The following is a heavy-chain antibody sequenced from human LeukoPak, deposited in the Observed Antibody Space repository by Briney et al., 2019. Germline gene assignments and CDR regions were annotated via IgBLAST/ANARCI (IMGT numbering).Heavy chain of an antibody. V-gene: IGHV3-53*01. CDR2: IYADGGT. J-gene: IGHJ3*02. CDR1: GFTISDHY. CDR3: AKGTKYSTSNNAFDI. Sequence: HPGGSLTLSCAASGFTISDHYMTWVRQAPGKGLDWVSVIYADGGTYYADSVKGRFTISRDNSKNTLSLQMNSLRVEDTAVYYCAKGTKYSTSNNAFDIWGQGTMVTVSS. D-gene: IGHD6-6*01.